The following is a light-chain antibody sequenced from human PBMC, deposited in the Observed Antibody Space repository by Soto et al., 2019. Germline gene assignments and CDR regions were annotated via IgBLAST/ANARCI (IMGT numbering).Light chain of an antibody. CDR1: QSVSSN. J-gene: IGKJ3*01. CDR2: GAS. CDR3: QQTYSAPFT. Sequence: EIVMTQSPATLSLSPGQTATLSCRASQSVSSNLAWYQQKPGQAPRLLIYGASTRATGIPARFSGSGSGTDFTLTISSLQPEDFATYYCQQTYSAPFTFGPGTKVDIK. V-gene: IGKV3-15*01.